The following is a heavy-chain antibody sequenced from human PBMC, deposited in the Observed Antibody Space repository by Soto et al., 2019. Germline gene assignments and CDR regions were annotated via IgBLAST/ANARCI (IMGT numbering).Heavy chain of an antibody. V-gene: IGHV3-21*01. Sequence: PGGSLRLSCAASGFTFSSYSMNWVRQAPGKGLEWVSSISSSSSYIYYADSVKGRFTISRDNAKNSLYLQMNSLRAEDTAVYYCARDIGVHGAFDIWGQGTMVTVSS. CDR1: GFTFSSYS. CDR2: ISSSSSYI. D-gene: IGHD3-10*01. CDR3: ARDIGVHGAFDI. J-gene: IGHJ3*02.